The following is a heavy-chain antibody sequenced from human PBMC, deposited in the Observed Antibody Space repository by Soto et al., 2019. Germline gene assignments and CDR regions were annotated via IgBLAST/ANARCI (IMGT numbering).Heavy chain of an antibody. V-gene: IGHV4-59*08. CDR1: GGSISSYY. Sequence: QVQLQESGPGLVKPSETLSLTCTVSGGSISSYYWSWIRQPPGKGLEWIGYIYYSGSTNYNPSLKSRVTISVDTSKNQLSLKLSSVTAADTAVYYCARQGYSYCLEGDYYFDYWGQGTLVTVSS. J-gene: IGHJ4*02. CDR3: ARQGYSYCLEGDYYFDY. D-gene: IGHD5-18*01. CDR2: IYYSGST.